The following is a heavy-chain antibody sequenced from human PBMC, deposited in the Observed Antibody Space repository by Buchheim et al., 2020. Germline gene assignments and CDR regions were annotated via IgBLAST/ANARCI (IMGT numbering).Heavy chain of an antibody. CDR1: GGSFSGYY. J-gene: IGHJ6*02. Sequence: QVQLQQWGAGLLKPSETLSLTCAVYGGSFSGYYLSWIRQPPGKGLEWLGEINHRGSTKYHPSLKSRVTISVHTSKHQFSLRLSSVTAADTAVYYCARGERRGGYSYRYYYGMDAWGQGTT. CDR3: ARGERRGGYSYRYYYGMDA. CDR2: INHRGST. V-gene: IGHV4-34*01. D-gene: IGHD5-18*01.